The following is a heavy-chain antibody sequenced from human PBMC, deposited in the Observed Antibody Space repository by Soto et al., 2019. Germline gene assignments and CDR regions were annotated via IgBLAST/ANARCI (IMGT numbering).Heavy chain of an antibody. D-gene: IGHD3-3*01. J-gene: IGHJ6*02. CDR2: IYYNGIT. CDR3: ATTRIGGHYYTGLDV. CDR1: GASISSHY. Sequence: QVQVQQSGPGLVRPSETLSLACTVSGASISSHYWNWIRQSPGGGLEWIGYIYYNGITNYNASLRSRVTLSQDSSKNEHSLKLTSVTAADTAIYYCATTRIGGHYYTGLDVWGRGTTGTVSS. V-gene: IGHV4-59*11.